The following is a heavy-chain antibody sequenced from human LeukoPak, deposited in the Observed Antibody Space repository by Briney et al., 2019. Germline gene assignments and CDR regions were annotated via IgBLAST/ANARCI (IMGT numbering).Heavy chain of an antibody. CDR3: ARARGYSYAFDYFDY. V-gene: IGHV1-69*13. D-gene: IGHD5-18*01. Sequence: SVKVSCKASGGTFSSYAISWVRQAPGQGLEWMGGIIPIFGTANYAQKFQGRVAITADESTSTAYMELSSLRSEDTAVYYCARARGYSYAFDYFDYWGQGTLVTVSS. CDR2: IIPIFGTA. J-gene: IGHJ4*02. CDR1: GGTFSSYA.